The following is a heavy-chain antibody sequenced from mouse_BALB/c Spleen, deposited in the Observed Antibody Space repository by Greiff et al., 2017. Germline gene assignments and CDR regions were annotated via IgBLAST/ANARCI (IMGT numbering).Heavy chain of an antibody. D-gene: IGHD1-2*01. CDR3: ARSITTAYYFDD. V-gene: IGHV5-4*02. Sequence: EVKLMESGGGLVKPGGSLKLSCAASGFTFSDYYMYWVRQTPEKRLEWVATISDGGSYTYYPDSVKGRFTISRDNAKNNLYLQMSSLKSEDTAMYYCARSITTAYYFDDWGQGTTLTVSS. J-gene: IGHJ2*01. CDR1: GFTFSDYY. CDR2: ISDGGSYT.